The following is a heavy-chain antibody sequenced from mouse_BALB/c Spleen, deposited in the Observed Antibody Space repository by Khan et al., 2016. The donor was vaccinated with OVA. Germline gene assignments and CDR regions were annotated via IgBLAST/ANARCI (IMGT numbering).Heavy chain of an antibody. Sequence: EVQLQQSGPDLVKPGASVKISCKASGYSFTLYYMTWVKQSHGKSLEWIGRVNPNTGGSDYNQEFKGKAILTVDQSSNTAYMELHSLTSEDSAFYYCARGYDFFAYWGQGTLVTVSA. J-gene: IGHJ3*01. V-gene: IGHV1-26*01. CDR2: VNPNTGGS. D-gene: IGHD2-14*01. CDR1: GYSFTLYY. CDR3: ARGYDFFAY.